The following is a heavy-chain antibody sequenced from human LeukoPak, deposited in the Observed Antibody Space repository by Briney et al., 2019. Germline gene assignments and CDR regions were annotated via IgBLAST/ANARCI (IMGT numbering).Heavy chain of an antibody. CDR1: GGSISSSSYY. CDR3: ARDSYDSSGYYNSD. Sequence: PSETLSLTCTVSGGSISSSSYYWGWIRQPPGKGLEWIGSIYYSGSTYYNPSLKSRVTISVDRSKNQFSLKLSSVTAADTAVYYCARDSYDSSGYYNSDWGQGTLVTVSS. J-gene: IGHJ4*02. CDR2: IYYSGST. V-gene: IGHV4-39*07. D-gene: IGHD3-22*01.